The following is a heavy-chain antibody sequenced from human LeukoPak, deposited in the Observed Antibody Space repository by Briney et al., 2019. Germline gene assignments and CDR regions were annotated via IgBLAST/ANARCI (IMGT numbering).Heavy chain of an antibody. CDR2: VFYSGST. J-gene: IGHJ2*01. Sequence: KPSETLSLTCSVSSGSINNYYWSWIRQPPGKGLEWLGYVFYSGSTNSNPSFKSRVSMSVDTSKNQFSLRLTSVTAADTAVYYCARYNYEGSGSSLHWFFDLWGRGTLVSVSS. CDR3: ARYNYEGSGSSLHWFFDL. V-gene: IGHV4-59*01. D-gene: IGHD3-22*01. CDR1: SGSINNYY.